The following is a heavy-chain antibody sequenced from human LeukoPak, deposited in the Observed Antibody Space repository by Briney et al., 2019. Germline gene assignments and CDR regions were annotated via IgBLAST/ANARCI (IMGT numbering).Heavy chain of an antibody. D-gene: IGHD2-2*02. Sequence: KPSETLSLTCTVSGGSISSYYWSWIRQPAGKGLEWIGRIYTSGSTNYNPSLKSRVTMSVDTSKSQFSLKLSSVTAADTAVYYCARGEGYCSSTSCYITWFDPWGQGTLVTVSS. V-gene: IGHV4-4*07. CDR1: GGSISSYY. CDR2: IYTSGST. CDR3: ARGEGYCSSTSCYITWFDP. J-gene: IGHJ5*02.